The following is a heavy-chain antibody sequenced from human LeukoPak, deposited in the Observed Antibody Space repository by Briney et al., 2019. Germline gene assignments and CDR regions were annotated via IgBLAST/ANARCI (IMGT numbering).Heavy chain of an antibody. D-gene: IGHD3-9*01. J-gene: IGHJ4*02. V-gene: IGHV3-30*02. CDR1: GFTFSSYG. Sequence: GGSLRLSCAASGFTFSSYGMHWVRQAPGKGLEWVAFIRYDGSNKYYADSVKGRFTISRDNSKNTLYLQMNSLRAGDTAVYYCAKDKGYFDWSFDYWGQGTLVTVSS. CDR2: IRYDGSNK. CDR3: AKDKGYFDWSFDY.